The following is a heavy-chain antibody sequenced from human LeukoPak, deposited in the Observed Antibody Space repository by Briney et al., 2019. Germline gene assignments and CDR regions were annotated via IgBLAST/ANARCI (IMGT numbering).Heavy chain of an antibody. CDR3: ASGYSYGYQRK. D-gene: IGHD5-18*01. CDR2: IYYSGST. V-gene: IGHV4-59*01. J-gene: IGHJ4*02. CDR1: GGSISSYY. Sequence: SETPSLTCTVSGGSISSYYWSWIRQPPGKGLEWIGYIYYSGSTNYNPSLKSRVTISVDTSKNQFSLKLSSVTAADTAVYYCASGYSYGYQRKWGQGTLVTVSS.